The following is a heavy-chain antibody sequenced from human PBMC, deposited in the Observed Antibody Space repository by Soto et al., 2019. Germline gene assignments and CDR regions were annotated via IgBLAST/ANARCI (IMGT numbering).Heavy chain of an antibody. CDR2: IYVSGIN. Sequence: PSETLSLTCTVSGVSIRSYYWSWVRQSAGKGLEWIGRIYVSGINNYNPSLRSRVTVSEDTSKNQLSLTLTSVTAADTAIYYCARAAKFGELYHWGQGTPVTVSS. CDR1: GVSIRSYY. D-gene: IGHD3-10*02. CDR3: ARAAKFGELYH. V-gene: IGHV4-4*07. J-gene: IGHJ5*02.